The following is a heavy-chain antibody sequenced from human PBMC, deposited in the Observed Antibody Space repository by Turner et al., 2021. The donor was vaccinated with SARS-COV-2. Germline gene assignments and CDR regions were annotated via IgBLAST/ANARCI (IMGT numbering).Heavy chain of an antibody. Sequence: QLQLQESGPGLVTPSETLSLTRTVPGGSISSSSYYWGWIRQPPGKGLEWIGNIYYSGITYYNPSLKSRVTISVDTSKNQFSLKLSSVTAADTAVYYCARLMDTAMDYYGMDVWGQGTTVTVSS. J-gene: IGHJ6*02. V-gene: IGHV4-39*01. CDR2: IYYSGIT. CDR1: GGSISSSSYY. D-gene: IGHD5-18*01. CDR3: ARLMDTAMDYYGMDV.